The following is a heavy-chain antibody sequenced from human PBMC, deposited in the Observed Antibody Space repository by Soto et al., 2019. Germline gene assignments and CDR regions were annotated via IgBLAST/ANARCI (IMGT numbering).Heavy chain of an antibody. CDR2: IIPIFGTA. D-gene: IGHD3-3*01. CDR1: GGTFSSYA. V-gene: IGHV1-69*13. J-gene: IGHJ6*02. CDR3: ARGRFLEWLSTRYYYYGMDV. Sequence: ASVKVSCKASGGTFSSYAISWVRQAPRQGLEWMGGIIPIFGTANYAQKFQGRVTITADESTSTAYMELSSLRSEDTAVYYCARGRFLEWLSTRYYYYGMDVWGQGTTVTVSS.